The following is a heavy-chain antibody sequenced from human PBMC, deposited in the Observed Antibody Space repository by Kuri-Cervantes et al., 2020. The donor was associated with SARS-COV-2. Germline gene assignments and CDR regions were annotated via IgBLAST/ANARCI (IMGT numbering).Heavy chain of an antibody. V-gene: IGHV3-21*04. CDR3: ARAAHDCSSTSCELDY. D-gene: IGHD2-2*01. CDR2: ISSSSSYI. CDR1: GFTFTTYA. J-gene: IGHJ4*02. Sequence: GESLKISCAASGFTFTTYAMNWVRQAPGKGLEWVSSISSSSSYIYYADSVKGRFTISRDNAKNPLYLQMNSLRAEDTALYYCARAAHDCSSTSCELDYWGQGTLVTVSS.